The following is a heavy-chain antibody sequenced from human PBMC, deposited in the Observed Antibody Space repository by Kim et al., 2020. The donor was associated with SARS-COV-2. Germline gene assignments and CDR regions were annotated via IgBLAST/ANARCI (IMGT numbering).Heavy chain of an antibody. J-gene: IGHJ4*02. V-gene: IGHV3-33*01. D-gene: IGHD6-13*01. CDR2: LWHDGSKT. CDR1: GFIFSDYG. Sequence: GGSLRLSCAASGFIFSDYGMHWVRQAPGKGLEWVTVLWHDGSKTDYRDSVKGRFTISRDNSKNTLYLQMNSLRVEDTAVYYCATGIVAPGTFDHWGQGTLVTVSS. CDR3: ATGIVAPGTFDH.